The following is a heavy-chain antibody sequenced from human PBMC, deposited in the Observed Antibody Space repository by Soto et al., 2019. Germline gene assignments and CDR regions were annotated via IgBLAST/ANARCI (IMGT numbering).Heavy chain of an antibody. CDR2: ISSDGSDK. CDR1: GFSFTNCG. CDR3: VRGSEVARQELDY. J-gene: IGHJ4*02. V-gene: IGHV3-30*03. D-gene: IGHD2-15*01. Sequence: GGSLRLSCAASGFSFTNCGMHWVRQAPGKGLEWVAAISSDGSDKYYSESVKGRFTISRDNSKNTLFLQMNSLRVEDTAVYYCVRGSEVARQELDYWGQGTLVTVSS.